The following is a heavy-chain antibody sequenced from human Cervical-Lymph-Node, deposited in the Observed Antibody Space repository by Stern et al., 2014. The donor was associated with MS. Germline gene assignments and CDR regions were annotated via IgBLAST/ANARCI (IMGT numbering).Heavy chain of an antibody. CDR3: ARIYCSGGECYHSFDT. D-gene: IGHD2-15*01. V-gene: IGHV1-2*06. Sequence: QVQLVQSGAEVKKPGASVKVSCKASGYRFSTFYIHWLRQAPGQGLQWIGRIDPCSGATNSSQTFQGRLTMTRDRSITAAYLELSGLRSDDTAVYYCARIYCSGGECYHSFDTWGQGTLVTVSS. CDR1: GYRFSTFY. CDR2: IDPCSGAT. J-gene: IGHJ4*02.